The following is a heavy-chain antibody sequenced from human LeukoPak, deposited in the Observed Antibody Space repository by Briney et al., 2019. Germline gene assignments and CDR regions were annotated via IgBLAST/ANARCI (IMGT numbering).Heavy chain of an antibody. CDR2: ISAYNGNT. CDR3: ARVGAAYYDISSWFDP. V-gene: IGHV1-18*01. CDR1: SYTFTSYG. J-gene: IGHJ5*02. D-gene: IGHD3-9*01. Sequence: ASVKVSCKASSYTFTSYGISWVRQAPGQGLEWMGWISAYNGNTNYAQKLQGRVTMTTDTSTSTAYMELRSLRSDDTAVYYCARVGAAYYDISSWFDPWGQGTLVTVSS.